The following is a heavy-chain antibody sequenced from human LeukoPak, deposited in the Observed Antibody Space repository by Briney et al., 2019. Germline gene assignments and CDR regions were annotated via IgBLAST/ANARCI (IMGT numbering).Heavy chain of an antibody. J-gene: IGHJ4*02. Sequence: GGSLRLSCAASGFTFSSYAMSWVRQAPEKGLEWVSEISSSGDSTYYADSVKGRFTISRDNSKNTLHLQLNSLRVEDTAVYFCAKGDYHDTSDLDHWGQGTLVTVSS. CDR3: AKGDYHDTSDLDH. D-gene: IGHD3-22*01. CDR1: GFTFSSYA. V-gene: IGHV3-23*01. CDR2: ISSSGDST.